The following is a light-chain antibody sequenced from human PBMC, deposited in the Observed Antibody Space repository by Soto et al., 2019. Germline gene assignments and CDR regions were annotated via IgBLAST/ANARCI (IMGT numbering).Light chain of an antibody. J-gene: IGKJ4*01. Sequence: EIVMTQSPDTLSVSPGETATLSCRASQSVGSNLAWYQQKPGQAPRLLIYDASNRAAGIPARFSGSGSGTDFTLTISSLEPEDFGVYYCQQRRNWPPLTFGGGTKVEIK. CDR3: QQRRNWPPLT. V-gene: IGKV3-11*01. CDR1: QSVGSN. CDR2: DAS.